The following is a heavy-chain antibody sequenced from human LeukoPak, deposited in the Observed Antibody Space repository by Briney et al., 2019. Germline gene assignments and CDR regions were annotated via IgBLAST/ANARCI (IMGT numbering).Heavy chain of an antibody. CDR2: FDPEDGET. CDR3: ATGLIAAASTGYYYYGMDV. CDR1: GYTLTELS. Sequence: ASVKVSCKVSGYTLTELSMHWVRPAPRKGLEWMGSFDPEDGETIYAQKFQGRVTMTEDTSTDTAYMELSSLRSEDTAVYYCATGLIAAASTGYYYYGMDVWGKGTTVTVSS. V-gene: IGHV1-24*01. D-gene: IGHD6-13*01. J-gene: IGHJ6*04.